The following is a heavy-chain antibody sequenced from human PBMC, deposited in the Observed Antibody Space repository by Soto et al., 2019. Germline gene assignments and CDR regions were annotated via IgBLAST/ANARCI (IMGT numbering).Heavy chain of an antibody. CDR1: GFTFNDYA. J-gene: IGHJ6*02. CDR2: ISFDGNNK. V-gene: IGHV3-30*03. CDR3: ARDHWDCSGGGCNPHQLNFFAMDV. D-gene: IGHD2-15*01. Sequence: QMHLVESGGGGVQPGRSKRLSCVVSGFTFNDYAIHWVRQAPGKGLEWVAVISFDGNNKFYADSVKGRFTISRDRSKTTAYLQMNNLRAEDTAVYYCARDHWDCSGGGCNPHQLNFFAMDVWGQGTTVTVSS.